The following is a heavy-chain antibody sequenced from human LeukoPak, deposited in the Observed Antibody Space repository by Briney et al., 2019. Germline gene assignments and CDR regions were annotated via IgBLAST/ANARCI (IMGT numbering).Heavy chain of an antibody. V-gene: IGHV4-39*01. CDR3: ARHIIGELLGYDY. CDR2: IYYSGST. Sequence: SETLSLTCTVSGGSISSSSYYWGWIRQPPGKGLEWIGSIYYSGSTYYNPSLKSRVTISVDTSKNQFSLKLSSVTAADTAVYYCARHIIGELLGYDYWGQGTLVTVSS. D-gene: IGHD3-10*01. CDR1: GGSISSSSYY. J-gene: IGHJ4*02.